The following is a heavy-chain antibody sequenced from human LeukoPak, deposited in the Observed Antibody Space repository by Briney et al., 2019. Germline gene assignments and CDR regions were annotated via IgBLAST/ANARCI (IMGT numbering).Heavy chain of an antibody. V-gene: IGHV3-23*01. J-gene: IGHJ5*02. Sequence: GGSLRLPCAASGFIFSNYALMWVRQAPGKGLEWLSSITGRGDETFYADSVKGRFSLSRDNSKNMLYLQMYSLGAEDTAIYYCAKGAAAGLVDWFDPWGQGTLVTVSS. D-gene: IGHD6-13*01. CDR3: AKGAAAGLVDWFDP. CDR2: ITGRGDET. CDR1: GFIFSNYA.